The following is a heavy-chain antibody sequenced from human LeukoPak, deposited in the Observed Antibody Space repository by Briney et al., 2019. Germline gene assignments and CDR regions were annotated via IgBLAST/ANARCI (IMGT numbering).Heavy chain of an antibody. D-gene: IGHD2-15*01. CDR3: AKGYCSGSCYNGLDY. Sequence: GGSLRLSCAASGFTFSSYGMHWVRQAPGKGLEWVAFIRFDGTNKYYADSVKGRFAISRDSSKNTLYLQMNSLRAEDTAVYYCAKGYCSGSCYNGLDYWGQGTLVTVSS. J-gene: IGHJ4*02. CDR1: GFTFSSYG. CDR2: IRFDGTNK. V-gene: IGHV3-30*02.